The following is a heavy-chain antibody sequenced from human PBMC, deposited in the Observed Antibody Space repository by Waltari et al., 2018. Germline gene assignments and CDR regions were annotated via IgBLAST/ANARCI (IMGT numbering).Heavy chain of an antibody. V-gene: IGHV1-2*02. D-gene: IGHD3-22*01. CDR1: GYTFTGYY. J-gene: IGHJ5*02. Sequence: QVQLVQSGAEVKKPGASVKVSCKASGYTFTGYYMHWVRQAPGQGLEWMGVINPNSGGTNYAQKFQGRVTMTRDTSISTAYMELSRLRSDDTAVYYCARGYYDSSGYPGGIWFDPWGQGTLVTVSS. CDR2: INPNSGGT. CDR3: ARGYYDSSGYPGGIWFDP.